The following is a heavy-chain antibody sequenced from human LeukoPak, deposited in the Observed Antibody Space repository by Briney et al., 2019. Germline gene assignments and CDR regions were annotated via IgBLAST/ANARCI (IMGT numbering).Heavy chain of an antibody. CDR2: INNVVSHI. CDR3: ARDPWGLTVRSDYYYMDV. Sequence: GGSLRLSCAASGFTFSSSAMNWVRQAPGKGREWVSSINNVVSHIYYAGTVRGRFTISRDNAKNSLYLQMNSLRAEDTAVYYCARDPWGLTVRSDYYYMDVWGKGTTVTVSS. J-gene: IGHJ6*03. V-gene: IGHV3-21*01. D-gene: IGHD6-19*01. CDR1: GFTFSSSA.